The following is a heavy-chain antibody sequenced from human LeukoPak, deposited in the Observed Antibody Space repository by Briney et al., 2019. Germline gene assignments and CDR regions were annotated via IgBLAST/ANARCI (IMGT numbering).Heavy chain of an antibody. J-gene: IGHJ5*02. V-gene: IGHV3-30-3*01. Sequence: PGGSLRLSCAASGFTFSSYAMHWARQAPGKGLEWVAVISYDGSNKYYADSVKGRFTISRDNSKNTLYLQMNSLRAEDTAVYYCARVGDSSGYYYRTRDVNWFDPWGQGTLVIVSS. CDR1: GFTFSSYA. CDR3: ARVGDSSGYYYRTRDVNWFDP. D-gene: IGHD3-22*01. CDR2: ISYDGSNK.